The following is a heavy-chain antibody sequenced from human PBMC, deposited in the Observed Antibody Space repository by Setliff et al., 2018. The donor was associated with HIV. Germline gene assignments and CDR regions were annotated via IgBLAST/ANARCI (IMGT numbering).Heavy chain of an antibody. V-gene: IGHV3-15*01. Sequence: NPGGSMRLSCAGSGFNLKNAWMSWVRQAPGKGLEWVGRIKSRVDGETTAYAAPLKGRFTISRDDSKNTLYLQMDSLSTEDTAVYYCILLGMHGAFDIWGQGTMVTVSS. CDR2: IKSRVDGETT. D-gene: IGHD7-27*01. J-gene: IGHJ3*02. CDR3: ILLGMHGAFDI. CDR1: GFNLKNAW.